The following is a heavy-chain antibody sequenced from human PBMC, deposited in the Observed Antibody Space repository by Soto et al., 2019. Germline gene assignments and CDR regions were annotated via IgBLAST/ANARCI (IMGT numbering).Heavy chain of an antibody. V-gene: IGHV1-46*01. D-gene: IGHD2-2*01. J-gene: IGHJ3*02. Sequence: ASVKVSCKASGYTFTTYYMHWLRQARGQGLEWMGIITPIDGSTRYDQKFQDRVTMTRDTSTSTVYMELRSLRSDDTAVYYCARGATKGYCSSTSCYYDAFDIWGQGTMVTVSS. CDR1: GYTFTTYY. CDR2: ITPIDGST. CDR3: ARGATKGYCSSTSCYYDAFDI.